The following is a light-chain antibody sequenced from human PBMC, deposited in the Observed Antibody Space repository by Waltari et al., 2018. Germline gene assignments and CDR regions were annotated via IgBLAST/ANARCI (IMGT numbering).Light chain of an antibody. V-gene: IGKV1-9*01. CDR2: AAS. CDR1: QDISSY. CDR3: QQLNVYPLT. Sequence: DIQLTQSPSFLSASVGDRVTISCRASQDISSYLAWYQQKPGEAPKLLIYAASTLTSGVPSRFSGSGSGTEFTLTISSLQPEDFAAYYCQQLNVYPLTFGGGSKVEIK. J-gene: IGKJ4*01.